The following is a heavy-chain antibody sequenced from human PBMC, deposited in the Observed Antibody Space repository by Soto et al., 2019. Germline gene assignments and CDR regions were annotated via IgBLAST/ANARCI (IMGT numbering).Heavy chain of an antibody. J-gene: IGHJ5*02. Sequence: EVQRWEAGGGLLQPGGSLRLSCAASGFTFSSYAMSWVRHAPGKGLEWVSAISGSGGSTYYADSVKGRFTISRDNSKNTLYMPMNSLRAEDTDVYYCAKAHEVDGFDPWGQGTLVTVSS. CDR1: GFTFSSYA. D-gene: IGHD2-15*01. CDR2: ISGSGGST. V-gene: IGHV3-23*01. CDR3: AKAHEVDGFDP.